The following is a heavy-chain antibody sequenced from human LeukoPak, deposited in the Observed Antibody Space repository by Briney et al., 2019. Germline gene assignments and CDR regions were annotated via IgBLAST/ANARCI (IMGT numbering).Heavy chain of an antibody. V-gene: IGHV3-30*03. Sequence: GGSLRLSCAASGFTFSSYWMSWVRQAPGKGLEWVAVISYDGSNKYYADSVKGRFTISRDNSKNTLYLQMNSLRAEDTAVYYCARDPQENLRRPPPGTTYAFDIWGQGTMVTVSS. J-gene: IGHJ3*02. D-gene: IGHD1-1*01. CDR2: ISYDGSNK. CDR3: ARDPQENLRRPPPGTTYAFDI. CDR1: GFTFSSYW.